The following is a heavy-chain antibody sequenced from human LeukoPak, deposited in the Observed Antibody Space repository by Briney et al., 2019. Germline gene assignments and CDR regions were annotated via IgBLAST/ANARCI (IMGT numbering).Heavy chain of an antibody. V-gene: IGHV4-34*01. Sequence: SETLSLTCAVYGGSFSGYYWSWIRQPPGKGLEWIGEINHSGSTNYNPSLKSRVTISVDTSKSQFSLKLSSVTAADTAVYYCARRGIVVVPAAPWYWFDPWGQGTLVTVSS. CDR3: ARRGIVVVPAAPWYWFDP. CDR1: GGSFSGYY. CDR2: INHSGST. D-gene: IGHD2-2*01. J-gene: IGHJ5*02.